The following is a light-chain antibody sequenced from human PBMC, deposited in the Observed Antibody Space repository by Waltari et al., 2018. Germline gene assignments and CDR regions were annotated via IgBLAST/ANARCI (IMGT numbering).Light chain of an antibody. CDR1: QSLFYSPKNKNY. V-gene: IGKV4-1*01. Sequence: DIEMTQSPDSLGVSLGERATITCKSSQSLFYSPKNKNYLAWYQQKRGQPPRLRLSWASTRESGVPVRFSGSGSGTYFTLTISSLQAEDVAVYYCHQYYTTPRTFGQGTKLEIK. CDR2: WAS. J-gene: IGKJ2*01. CDR3: HQYYTTPRT.